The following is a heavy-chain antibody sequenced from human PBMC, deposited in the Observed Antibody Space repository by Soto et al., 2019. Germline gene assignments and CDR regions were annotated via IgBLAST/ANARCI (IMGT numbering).Heavy chain of an antibody. J-gene: IGHJ3*02. V-gene: IGHV1-8*01. Sequence: ASVKVSCKASGYTFTSYDINWVRQATGQGLEWMGWINPNSGNTGYAQKFQGRVTMTRNTSISTAYMELSSLRSEDTAVYYCARTHHGYCSGGSCYSGVFAFDIWGQGTMVTVSS. CDR2: INPNSGNT. D-gene: IGHD2-15*01. CDR1: GYTFTSYD. CDR3: ARTHHGYCSGGSCYSGVFAFDI.